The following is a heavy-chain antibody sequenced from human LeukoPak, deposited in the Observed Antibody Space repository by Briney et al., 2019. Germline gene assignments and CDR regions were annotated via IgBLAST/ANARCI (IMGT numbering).Heavy chain of an antibody. CDR3: ARTPNLPKYSGSYQFDY. V-gene: IGHV1-69*13. Sequence: SVKVSCKASGGTFSSYAISWVRQAPGQGLEWMGGIIPIFGTANYAQKFQGRVTITADESTSTAYMELSSLRSEDTAVYYCARTPNLPKYSGSYQFDYWGQGTLVTVSS. J-gene: IGHJ4*02. CDR1: GGTFSSYA. CDR2: IIPIFGTA. D-gene: IGHD1-26*01.